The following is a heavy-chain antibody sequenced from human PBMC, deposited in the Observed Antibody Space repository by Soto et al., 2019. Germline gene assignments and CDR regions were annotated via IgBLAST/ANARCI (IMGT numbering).Heavy chain of an antibody. Sequence: QVQLVQSGAEVKKPGASVKVSCKASGYTFTSYAMHWVRQAPGQRLEWMGWINAGNGNTKYSQKFQGRVTITRDTSASTAYMELSSLRSEDTAAYYCARGGYCSSTSCPYWYFDLWGRGTLVTVSS. CDR3: ARGGYCSSTSCPYWYFDL. J-gene: IGHJ2*01. D-gene: IGHD2-2*01. V-gene: IGHV1-3*01. CDR2: INAGNGNT. CDR1: GYTFTSYA.